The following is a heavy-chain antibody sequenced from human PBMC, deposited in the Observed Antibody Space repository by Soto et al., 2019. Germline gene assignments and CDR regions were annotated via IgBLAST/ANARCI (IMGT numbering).Heavy chain of an antibody. CDR1: GRSMISYY. Sequence: PSETLSLTCNVSGRSMISYYWSWIRQPAGKGLEWIGRIYTGGNTNYNPSLKSRVTMSVDTSKSQFSLSLTSVTAADTAVYYCAREGDDRHFFFDSWGQGTLVTGSS. D-gene: IGHD3-3*02. J-gene: IGHJ4*02. CDR3: AREGDDRHFFFDS. CDR2: IYTGGNT. V-gene: IGHV4-4*07.